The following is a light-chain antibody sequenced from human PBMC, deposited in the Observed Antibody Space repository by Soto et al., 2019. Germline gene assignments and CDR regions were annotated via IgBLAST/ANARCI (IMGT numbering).Light chain of an antibody. CDR3: QSYDSSPPVV. CDR1: SSNIGAGYD. V-gene: IGLV1-40*01. J-gene: IGLJ2*01. CDR2: GNS. Sequence: QAVVTQPPSVSGAPGQRVTISCTGSSSNIGAGYDVHWYQQLPGTAPKLLIYGNSNRPSGVPDRFSGSKSGTSASLAITGLQAEDEADYYCQSYDSSPPVVFGGGTQLTVL.